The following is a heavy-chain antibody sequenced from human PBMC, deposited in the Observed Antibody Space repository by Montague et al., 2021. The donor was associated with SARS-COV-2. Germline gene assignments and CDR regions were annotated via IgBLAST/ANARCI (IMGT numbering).Heavy chain of an antibody. Sequence: TLSLTCTVSGDSITSGTYYWSWIRQPAGKGLEWIGRIYTSGGTNYSPSLKSRVTMSVDPSKNHFSLTMNSVTAADTAVYYCARVGGSFFRHFDYWGQGTLVTVSS. V-gene: IGHV4-61*02. CDR3: ARVGGSFFRHFDY. J-gene: IGHJ4*02. CDR2: IYTSGGT. CDR1: GDSITSGTYY. D-gene: IGHD3-16*01.